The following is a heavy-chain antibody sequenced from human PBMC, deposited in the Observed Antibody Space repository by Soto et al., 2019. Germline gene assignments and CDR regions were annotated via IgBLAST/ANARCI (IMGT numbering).Heavy chain of an antibody. V-gene: IGHV3-21*01. D-gene: IGHD2-15*01. Sequence: EVQLVESGGGLVEPGGSPRLSCAASGFTFSSYSLNWVRQAPGKGLEWVSSITSSGASIYYADSVKGRFTISRDNAKNSLYLQMNSLRAEDTAVYYCARDGSEGSGEIGYYYYMDVWGKGTTATVSS. CDR3: ARDGSEGSGEIGYYYYMDV. CDR1: GFTFSSYS. J-gene: IGHJ6*03. CDR2: ITSSGASI.